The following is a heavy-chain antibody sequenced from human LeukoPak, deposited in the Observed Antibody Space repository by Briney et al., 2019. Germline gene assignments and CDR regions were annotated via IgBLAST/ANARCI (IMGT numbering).Heavy chain of an antibody. CDR2: IYTSGST. CDR3: ARDLVWFGEGDWFDP. V-gene: IGHV4-4*07. J-gene: IGHJ5*02. CDR1: GASISSYY. D-gene: IGHD3-10*01. Sequence: SETLSLTCTVSGASISSYYWSWIRQPAGKGLEWIGRIYTSGSTNYNPSLKSRVTMSVDTSKNQFSLKLSSVTAADTAVYYCARDLVWFGEGDWFDPWGQGTLVTVSS.